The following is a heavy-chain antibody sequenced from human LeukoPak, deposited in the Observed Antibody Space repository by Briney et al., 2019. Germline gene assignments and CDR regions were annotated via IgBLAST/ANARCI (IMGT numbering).Heavy chain of an antibody. CDR1: GFTVSSNY. D-gene: IGHD6-19*01. Sequence: PGGSLRLSCAASGFTVSSNYMSWVRHAPGEGLEWVLVIYSGGSTYYAGSLKGRFTISIDDSKNTLYLQMNSLRAEDTAVYYCAREVGIGVAGTYRLDYWGQGTLVTVYS. J-gene: IGHJ4*02. V-gene: IGHV3-53*01. CDR3: AREVGIGVAGTYRLDY. CDR2: IYSGGST.